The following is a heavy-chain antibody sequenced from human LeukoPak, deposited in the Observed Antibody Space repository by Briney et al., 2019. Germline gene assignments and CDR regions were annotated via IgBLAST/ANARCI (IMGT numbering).Heavy chain of an antibody. J-gene: IGHJ2*01. CDR1: GGSISSGGYY. CDR2: IYHSGST. CDR3: ARVYYDFWSGYYKDWYFDL. V-gene: IGHV4-30-2*01. Sequence: PSETLSLTCTVSGGSISSGGYYWSWIRQPPGKGLEWIGYIYHSGSTYYNPSLKSRVTISVDRSKNQFSLKLSSVTAADTAVYYCARVYYDFWSGYYKDWYFDLWGRGTLVTVSS. D-gene: IGHD3-3*01.